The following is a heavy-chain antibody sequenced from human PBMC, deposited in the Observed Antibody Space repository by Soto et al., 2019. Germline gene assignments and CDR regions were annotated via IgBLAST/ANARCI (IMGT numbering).Heavy chain of an antibody. Sequence: GGSLRLSCAASGFTFSSYSMNWVRQAPGKGLEWVSSISSSSSYIYYADSVKGRFTISRDNAKNSLYLQMNRLRAEDTAVYYCARGAKLRIWYYFDYWGQGTVVKFSS. CDR1: GFTFSSYS. CDR3: ARGAKLRIWYYFDY. V-gene: IGHV3-21*01. D-gene: IGHD1-26*01. CDR2: ISSSSSYI. J-gene: IGHJ4*02.